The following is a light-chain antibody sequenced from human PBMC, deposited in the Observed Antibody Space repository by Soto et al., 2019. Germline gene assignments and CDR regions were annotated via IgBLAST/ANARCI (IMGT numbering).Light chain of an antibody. CDR3: MRGTQGRT. J-gene: IGKJ1*01. CDR1: QSLVHSDGNTY. Sequence: DIVMTQSPLSLPVTLGQPASISCRSSQSLVHSDGNTYLNWFQQRPGQSPRRLIYRVSNRDSGVPDRFSGSGSGTDFTLKISRVEAEDVGVYYCMRGTQGRTFGQGTKVEIK. V-gene: IGKV2-30*02. CDR2: RVS.